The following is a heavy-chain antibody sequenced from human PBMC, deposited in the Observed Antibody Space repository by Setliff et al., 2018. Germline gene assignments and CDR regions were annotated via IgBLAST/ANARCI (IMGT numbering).Heavy chain of an antibody. D-gene: IGHD5-18*01. CDR1: GGSISSGSYY. Sequence: PSETLSLTCTVAGGSISSGSYYWSWIRQPAGKGLEWIGRIYTSGSTNYNHSLKSRVTISVDTSKNQFSLKLSSVTAADTAVYYCARGKSVTASNWFDPWGQGTLVTVSS. V-gene: IGHV4-61*02. CDR3: ARGKSVTASNWFDP. CDR2: IYTSGST. J-gene: IGHJ5*02.